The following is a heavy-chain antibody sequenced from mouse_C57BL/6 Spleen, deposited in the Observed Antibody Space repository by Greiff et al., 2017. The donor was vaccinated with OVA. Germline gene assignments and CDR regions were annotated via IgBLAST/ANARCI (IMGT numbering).Heavy chain of an antibody. V-gene: IGHV1-54*01. CDR1: GYAFTNYL. Sequence: VKLQESGAELVRPGTSVKVSCKASGYAFTNYLIEWVKQRPGQGLEWIGVINPGSGGTNYNEKFKGKATLTADKSSSTAYMQLSSLTSEDSAVYFCARGDGRYFDVWGTGTTVTVSS. J-gene: IGHJ1*03. D-gene: IGHD1-1*01. CDR3: ARGDGRYFDV. CDR2: INPGSGGT.